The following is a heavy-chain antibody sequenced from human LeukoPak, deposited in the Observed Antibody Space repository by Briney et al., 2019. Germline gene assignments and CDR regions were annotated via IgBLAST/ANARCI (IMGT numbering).Heavy chain of an antibody. CDR3: AKDPAHSSGLGLVPLNYY. CDR1: GFTFRSYA. CDR2: ISGSGGST. J-gene: IGHJ4*02. D-gene: IGHD6-19*01. V-gene: IGHV3-23*01. Sequence: QPGGSLRLSCAASGFTFRSYAISWVRQAPGKGLEWVSTISGSGGSTYYADSVKGRFTISRDNSKNTLYLQMNSLRAEDTAVYYCAKDPAHSSGLGLVPLNYYWGQGTLVTVSS.